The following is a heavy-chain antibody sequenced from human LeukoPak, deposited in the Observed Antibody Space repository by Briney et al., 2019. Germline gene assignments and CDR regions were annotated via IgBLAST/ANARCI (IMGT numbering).Heavy chain of an antibody. CDR1: GGTFSSYA. CDR2: IIPIFGTA. CDR3: ARGEGEYYYDSSGYYRR. J-gene: IGHJ4*02. Sequence: PWASVKVSCKASGGTFSSYAISWVRQAPGQGLERMGGIIPIFGTANYAQKFQGRVTITTDESTSTAYMELSSLRSEDTAVYYCARGEGEYYYDSSGYYRRWGQGTLVTVSS. V-gene: IGHV1-69*05. D-gene: IGHD3-22*01.